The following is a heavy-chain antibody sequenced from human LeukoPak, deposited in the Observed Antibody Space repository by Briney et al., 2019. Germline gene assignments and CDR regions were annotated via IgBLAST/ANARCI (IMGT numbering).Heavy chain of an antibody. D-gene: IGHD2-15*01. V-gene: IGHV1-18*04. CDR3: ARRCSGGSPESDYYYGMDV. J-gene: IGHJ6*02. Sequence: ASVKVSCKASGYTFISYGISWVRQAPGQGLEWMGWISANNGNTKYAQKLQGRVTMTTDTSTSTAYMELRSLRSDDTAVYYCARRCSGGSPESDYYYGMDVWGQGTTVTVSS. CDR2: ISANNGNT. CDR1: GYTFISYG.